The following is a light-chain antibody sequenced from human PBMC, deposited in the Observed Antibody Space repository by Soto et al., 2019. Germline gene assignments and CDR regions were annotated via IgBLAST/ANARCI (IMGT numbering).Light chain of an antibody. V-gene: IGKV3-20*01. CDR2: GSS. J-gene: IGKJ2*01. Sequence: EVVLTQSPGTLSLSPGERATLSCRASQSVSNNYFAWYQQKPGQAPRLLIFGSSDRATGIPDRFSGSGSGTDFTLTISRLEPEDFAVYSCQQYGSSPPYTFGQWTKLEIK. CDR3: QQYGSSPPYT. CDR1: QSVSNNY.